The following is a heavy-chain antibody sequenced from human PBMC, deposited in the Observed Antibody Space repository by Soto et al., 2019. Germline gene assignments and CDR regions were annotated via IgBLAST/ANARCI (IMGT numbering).Heavy chain of an antibody. CDR3: ARDVHIVILPTSYPPLYYYYAMDV. Sequence: ASVKVSCKASGYRCTRYGITWVRQSPGQGLEWMGWINTYNGNTNYAQKLQGRVTMTTDTSTSTAYMELRSLRSDDTAVYYCARDVHIVILPTSYPPLYYYYAMDVWGQGTTVTVSS. V-gene: IGHV1-18*01. CDR2: INTYNGNT. CDR1: GYRCTRYG. D-gene: IGHD2-2*01. J-gene: IGHJ6*02.